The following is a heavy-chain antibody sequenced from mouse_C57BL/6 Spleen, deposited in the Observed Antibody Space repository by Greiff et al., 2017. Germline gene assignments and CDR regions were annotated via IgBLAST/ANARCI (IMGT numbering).Heavy chain of an antibody. J-gene: IGHJ4*01. CDR2: IWRGGST. CDR1: GFSLTSYG. CDR3: GKNDGYSPGARDD. D-gene: IGHD2-3*01. Sequence: QVQLKESGPGLVQPSQSLSITCTVSGFSLTSYGVHWVRQSPGKGLEWLGVIWRGGSTDYNAAFMSRLSITKDNSKSKVFFKMNSLQADDAAIYYCGKNDGYSPGARDDWGQGTSVTVSS. V-gene: IGHV2-5*01.